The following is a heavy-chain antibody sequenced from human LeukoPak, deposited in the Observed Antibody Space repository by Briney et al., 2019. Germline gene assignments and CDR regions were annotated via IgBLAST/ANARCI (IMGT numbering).Heavy chain of an antibody. CDR2: IHHTGRT. J-gene: IGHJ4*02. Sequence: KPSETLSLTCIVSTYSIHSSYYWAWIRQSPGKGLEWIGSIHHTGRTHYNPSLRGRVTISVDTSNNQFSLKLTSVTAADTAVYYCARESYSGYDAGLDYWGQGTLVTVSS. D-gene: IGHD5-12*01. CDR1: TYSIHSSYY. CDR3: ARESYSGYDAGLDY. V-gene: IGHV4-38-2*02.